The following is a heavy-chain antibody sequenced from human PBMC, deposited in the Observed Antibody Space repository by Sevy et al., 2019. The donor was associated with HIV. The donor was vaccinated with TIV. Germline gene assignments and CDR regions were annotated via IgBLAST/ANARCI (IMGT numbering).Heavy chain of an antibody. CDR3: ARLREEGEYFDY. V-gene: IGHV5-51*01. D-gene: IGHD1-26*01. CDR2: IYPGDTVP. J-gene: IGHJ4*02. CDR1: GNSFSTYW. Sequence: GESLKISCKGSGNSFSTYWIAWVRQMPGKGLEWMGIIYPGDTVPRYRPSFQGHVIISAEKYINTACLQWSSLEASDTAIYYCARLREEGEYFDYWGQGTLVTVSS.